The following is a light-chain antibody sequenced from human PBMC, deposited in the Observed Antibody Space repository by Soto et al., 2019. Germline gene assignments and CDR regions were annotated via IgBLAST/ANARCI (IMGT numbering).Light chain of an antibody. V-gene: IGKV3-11*01. CDR1: QSVSSY. CDR3: QQRSNWLT. CDR2: DAS. Sequence: EIVLTQSPATLSLSPGERATLSCRASQSVSSYLAWYKQQPGQAPSVLIYDASNRATGIPARFSGSGSGTDFTLTISSLEPDEFAVYYCQQRSNWLTFGQGTKVDIK. J-gene: IGKJ1*01.